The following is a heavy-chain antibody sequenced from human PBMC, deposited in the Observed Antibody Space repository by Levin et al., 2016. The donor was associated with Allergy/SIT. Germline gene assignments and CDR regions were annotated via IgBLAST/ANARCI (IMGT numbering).Heavy chain of an antibody. CDR2: ISSNGGST. CDR3: VKDTRPTTVTSGDY. V-gene: IGHV3-64D*08. D-gene: IGHD4-17*01. J-gene: IGHJ4*02. Sequence: WIRQPPGKGLEYVSAISSNGGSTYYADSVKGRFTISRDNSKNTLYLQMSSLRAEDTAVYYCVKDTRPTTVTSGDYWGQGTLVTVSS.